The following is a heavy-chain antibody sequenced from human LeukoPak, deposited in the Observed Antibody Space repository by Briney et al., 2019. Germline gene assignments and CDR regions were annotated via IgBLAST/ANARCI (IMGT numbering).Heavy chain of an antibody. V-gene: IGHV3-23*01. CDR1: GFIFSNYG. CDR2: ISTSGGRT. J-gene: IGHJ4*02. Sequence: PGGSLRLSCAASGFIFSNYGMSWVRQAPGRGLEWVSGISTSGGRTYYADSVEGRFTMSRDNSKNTLYLQMNSLRAEDTAIYYCAKDRDGGSTTTAKGFDYWAQGTLVTVSS. D-gene: IGHD2/OR15-2a*01. CDR3: AKDRDGGSTTTAKGFDY.